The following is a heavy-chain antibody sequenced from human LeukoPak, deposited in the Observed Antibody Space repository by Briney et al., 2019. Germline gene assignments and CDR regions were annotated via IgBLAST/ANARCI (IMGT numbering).Heavy chain of an antibody. Sequence: SETLSLTCTVSGGSISSYYWSWIRQPPGKGLEWIGYIYYSGSTNYNPSLKSRVTISVDTAKNQFSLKLSSVTAAATAVYYCAGDTRESSGWYFDYWGQGTLVTVSS. V-gene: IGHV4-59*01. J-gene: IGHJ4*02. D-gene: IGHD6-19*01. CDR3: AGDTRESSGWYFDY. CDR2: IYYSGST. CDR1: GGSISSYY.